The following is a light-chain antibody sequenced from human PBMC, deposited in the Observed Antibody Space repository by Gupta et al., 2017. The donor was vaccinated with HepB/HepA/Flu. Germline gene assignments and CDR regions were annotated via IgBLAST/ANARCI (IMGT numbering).Light chain of an antibody. Sequence: TPEPSFSLSPRATVTLTCGLTSDSVSYTHHPSYYQHTPGQATRTIIYSTNPRSCGVPGRFSGSILGDKGALTXTXVQEEDXADYVCAQSMGSGIWVFGGGTKLTVL. CDR1: SDSVSYTHH. CDR3: AQSMGSGIWV. J-gene: IGLJ3*02. V-gene: IGLV8-61*01. CDR2: STN.